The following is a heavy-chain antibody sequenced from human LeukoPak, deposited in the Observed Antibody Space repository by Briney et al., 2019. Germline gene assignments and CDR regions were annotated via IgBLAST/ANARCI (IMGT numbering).Heavy chain of an antibody. J-gene: IGHJ4*02. D-gene: IGHD3/OR15-3a*01. CDR1: RFTFADYT. V-gene: IGHV3-7*01. CDR2: INQDGSEK. CDR3: ARLDYYFDY. Sequence: GGSLRLSCAASRFTFADYTMHWVRQAPGKGLEWVANINQDGSEKHYVDSVKGRFTISRDNAKNSLYLQMNSLRAEDTAVYYCARLDYYFDYWGQGTLVTVSS.